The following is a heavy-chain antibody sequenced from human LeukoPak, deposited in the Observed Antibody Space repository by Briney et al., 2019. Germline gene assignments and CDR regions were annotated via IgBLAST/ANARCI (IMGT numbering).Heavy chain of an antibody. D-gene: IGHD6-19*01. Sequence: PGGSLRLSCAASGFTFSSYWMSWVRQAPGKGLEWVANIKQDGSEKYYVDSVKGRFTISRDNAKNSLYLQMNSLRAEDTALYYCARGSIAVAGGFGGFFDYWGQGTLVTVSS. CDR3: ARGSIAVAGGFGGFFDY. V-gene: IGHV3-7*03. J-gene: IGHJ4*02. CDR2: IKQDGSEK. CDR1: GFTFSSYW.